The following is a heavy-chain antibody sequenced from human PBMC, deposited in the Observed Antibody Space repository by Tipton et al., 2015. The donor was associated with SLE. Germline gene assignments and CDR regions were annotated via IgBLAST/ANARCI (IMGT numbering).Heavy chain of an antibody. D-gene: IGHD3-22*01. CDR2: IYYSGST. CDR1: GGSVSSGSYY. V-gene: IGHV4-39*07. CDR3: ARGVGGSGYSYYYYYMDV. J-gene: IGHJ6*03. Sequence: TLSLTCTVSGGSVSSGSYYWAWIRQPPGKGPEWIGTIYYSGSTNHNPSLKSRVTISLDTSKNQFSLRLSSVTAADTAVYYCARGVGGSGYSYYYYYMDVWGKGTTVTVSS.